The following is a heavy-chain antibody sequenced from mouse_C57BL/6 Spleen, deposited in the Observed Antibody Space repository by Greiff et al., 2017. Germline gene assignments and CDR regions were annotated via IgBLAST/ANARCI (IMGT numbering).Heavy chain of an antibody. CDR2: INPNNGGT. J-gene: IGHJ2*01. CDR1: GYTFTDYN. CDR3: ARGGQYPWYFDY. Sequence: VQLQQSGPELVKPGASVKMSCKASGYTFTDYNMHWVKQSHGKSLEWIGYINPNNGGTSYNQKFKGKATLTVNKSSSTAYMELRSLTSEDSAVYYCARGGQYPWYFDYWGQGTTLTVSS. V-gene: IGHV1-22*01. D-gene: IGHD3-3*01.